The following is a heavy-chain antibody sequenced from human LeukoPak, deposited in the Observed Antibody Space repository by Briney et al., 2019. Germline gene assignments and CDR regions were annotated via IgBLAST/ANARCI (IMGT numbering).Heavy chain of an antibody. V-gene: IGHV4-4*07. D-gene: IGHD6-13*01. CDR1: GGSFSGYY. J-gene: IGHJ3*02. Sequence: SETLSLTCAVYGGSFSGYYWSWIRQPAGKGLEWIGRIYTSGSTNYNPSLKSRVTMSVDTSKNQFSLKLSSVTAADTAVYYCARDGESSSDAFDIWGQGTMVTVSS. CDR2: IYTSGST. CDR3: ARDGESSSDAFDI.